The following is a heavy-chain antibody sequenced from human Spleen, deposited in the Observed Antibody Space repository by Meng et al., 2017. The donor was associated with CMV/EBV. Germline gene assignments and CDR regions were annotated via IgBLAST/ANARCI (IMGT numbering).Heavy chain of an antibody. CDR1: GGSFSGYY. Sequence: QVQLQQWGAGLLKASETLSLTCAVYGGSFSGYYWSWIRQPPGKGLEWIGEINHSGSTNYNPSLKSRVTISVDTSKNQFSLKLSSVTAADTAVYYCARDFGAVWFDPWGQGTLVTVSS. CDR3: ARDFGAVWFDP. V-gene: IGHV4-34*01. CDR2: INHSGST. D-gene: IGHD3-16*01. J-gene: IGHJ5*02.